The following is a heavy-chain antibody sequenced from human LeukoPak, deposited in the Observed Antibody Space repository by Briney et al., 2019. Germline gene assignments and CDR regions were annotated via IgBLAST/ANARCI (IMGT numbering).Heavy chain of an antibody. Sequence: GGSLRLSCAVSGFSFSRYWMHWVRQAPGKGLEWVSGISWDSGSVDAADSVKGRFTISRDNARNSLHLQMNSLRAEDTALYYCAKGNSYDSSGLPFDYWGQGTLVTVSS. J-gene: IGHJ4*02. CDR1: GFSFSRYW. V-gene: IGHV3-9*01. D-gene: IGHD3-22*01. CDR3: AKGNSYDSSGLPFDY. CDR2: ISWDSGSV.